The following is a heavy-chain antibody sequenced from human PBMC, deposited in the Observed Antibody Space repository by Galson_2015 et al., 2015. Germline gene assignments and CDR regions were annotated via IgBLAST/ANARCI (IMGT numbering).Heavy chain of an antibody. CDR3: ARDRGLQRWLLNYFDY. Sequence: LRLSCAAPGLTFMDYYMSWIRQAPGKGLECVSYISNTGGVRNYADSVKGRFTISRDSAKNSLYLQMGSLRAEDTAVYYCARDRGLQRWLLNYFDYWGQGALVTVSS. J-gene: IGHJ4*02. CDR2: ISNTGGVR. D-gene: IGHD5-12*01. CDR1: GLTFMDYY. V-gene: IGHV3-11*04.